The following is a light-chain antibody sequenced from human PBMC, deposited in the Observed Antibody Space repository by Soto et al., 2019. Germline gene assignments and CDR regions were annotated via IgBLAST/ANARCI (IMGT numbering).Light chain of an antibody. CDR1: YSDIGGYKH. V-gene: IGLV2-14*03. CDR2: DAS. J-gene: IGLJ1*01. Sequence: QSVLTQPASVSASPGQSITISCIGTYSDIGGYKHVSWYQQHPGKAPKLIIYDASSRPSGISNRFSASKSANTASLTTSGLQADDEADYYCSSYTSSTSLLVFGAGTKLTVL. CDR3: SSYTSSTSLLV.